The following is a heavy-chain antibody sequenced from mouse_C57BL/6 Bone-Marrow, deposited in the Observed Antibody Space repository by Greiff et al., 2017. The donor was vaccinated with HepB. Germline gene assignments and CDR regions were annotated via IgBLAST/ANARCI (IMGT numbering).Heavy chain of an antibody. V-gene: IGHV5-4*03. CDR2: ISDGGSYT. J-gene: IGHJ4*01. D-gene: IGHD2-1*01. CDR1: GFTFSSYA. CDR3: ARADGNYVYAMDY. Sequence: DVMLVESGGGLVKPGGSLKLSCAASGFTFSSYAMSWVRQTPEKRLEWVATISDGGSYTYYPDNVKGRFTISRDNAKNNLYLQMSHLKSEDTAMYDCARADGNYVYAMDYWGQGTSVTVSS.